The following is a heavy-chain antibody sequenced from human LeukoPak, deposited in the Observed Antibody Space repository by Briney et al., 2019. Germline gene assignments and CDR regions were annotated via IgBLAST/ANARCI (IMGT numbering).Heavy chain of an antibody. Sequence: PGGSLRLSCAASGFTFSSYWMHWVRQAPGKGLVWVSRVNSDGSSTTYADSVKGRFTISRDNAKNSLYLQMNSLRAEDTAVYYCARGGGTSDYWGQGTLVTVSS. CDR3: ARGGGTSDY. CDR2: VNSDGSST. CDR1: GFTFSSYW. J-gene: IGHJ4*02. D-gene: IGHD1-26*01. V-gene: IGHV3-74*01.